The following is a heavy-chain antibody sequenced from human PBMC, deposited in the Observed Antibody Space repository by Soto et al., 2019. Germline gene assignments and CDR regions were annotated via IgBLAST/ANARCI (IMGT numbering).Heavy chain of an antibody. J-gene: IGHJ6*03. CDR1: GGSISSSSYY. Sequence: QLQLQESGPGLVKPSETLSLTCTVSGGSISSSSYYWGWIRQPPGKGLEWIGSIYYSGSTYYNPSLKSRVTISVDTSKNQFSLKLSSVTAADTAVYYCASLSPPSYYYYYMDVWGKGTTVTVSS. CDR2: IYYSGST. V-gene: IGHV4-39*01. CDR3: ASLSPPSYYYYYMDV. D-gene: IGHD3-16*02.